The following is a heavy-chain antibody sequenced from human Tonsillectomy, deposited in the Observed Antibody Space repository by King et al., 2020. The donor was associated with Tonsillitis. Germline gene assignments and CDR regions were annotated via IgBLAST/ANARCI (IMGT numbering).Heavy chain of an antibody. J-gene: IGHJ4*02. CDR1: GCSISTYY. D-gene: IGHD3-22*01. CDR2: IYYSGST. V-gene: IGHV4-59*01. Sequence: QLQESGPGLVKPSETLSLTCTVSGCSISTYYWSWIRQPPGKGLEWVGYIYYSGSTKYSPSLQNRVTISVDTSKNQFSLKLSSVIAADTAVYYCARGKYYYDSSGYYLFDSWGQGTLVTVSS. CDR3: ARGKYYYDSSGYYLFDS.